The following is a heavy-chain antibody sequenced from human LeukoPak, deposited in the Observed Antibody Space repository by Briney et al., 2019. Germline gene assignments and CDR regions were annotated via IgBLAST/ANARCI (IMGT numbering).Heavy chain of an antibody. CDR1: GGSFSGYY. Sequence: PSETLSLTCAVYGGSFSGYYWSWIRQPPGKGLEWIGEINHSGSTNYNPSLKSRVTIPVDTSKNQFSLKLSSVTAADTAVYYCARGSTVVGNFDYWGQGTLVTVSS. CDR3: ARGSTVVGNFDY. D-gene: IGHD4-23*01. CDR2: INHSGST. V-gene: IGHV4-34*01. J-gene: IGHJ4*02.